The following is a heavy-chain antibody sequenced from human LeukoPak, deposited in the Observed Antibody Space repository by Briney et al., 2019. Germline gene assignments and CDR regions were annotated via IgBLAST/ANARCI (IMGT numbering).Heavy chain of an antibody. CDR1: GYPFSNYD. Sequence: ASVKVSCKASGYPFSNYDINWVRQAPGQGLEWMGWMNPKSGNTGYGQKFQGRVTMTRNTSISTAYMELSSLRSEDTAVYYCARACSSGWYWDYYYYMDVWGKGTTVTISS. V-gene: IGHV1-8*01. J-gene: IGHJ6*03. D-gene: IGHD6-19*01. CDR2: MNPKSGNT. CDR3: ARACSSGWYWDYYYYMDV.